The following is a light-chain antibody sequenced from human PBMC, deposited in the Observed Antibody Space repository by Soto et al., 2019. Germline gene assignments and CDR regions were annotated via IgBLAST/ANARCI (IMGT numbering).Light chain of an antibody. CDR3: SSYTSSSTLV. J-gene: IGLJ1*01. CDR1: SSDVGGYNY. CDR2: EVS. Sequence: QSALTQPASVSGSAGRSITISCTGTSSDVGGYNYVSWYQQHPGKAPKLMIYEVSNRPSGVSNRFSGSKSGNTASLTISGLQAEDETDYYCSSYTSSSTLVFGTGTKLTVL. V-gene: IGLV2-14*01.